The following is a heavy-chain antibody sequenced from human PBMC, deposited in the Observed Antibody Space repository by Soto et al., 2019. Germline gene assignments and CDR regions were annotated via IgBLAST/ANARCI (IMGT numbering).Heavy chain of an antibody. CDR1: GGTFGSYA. CDR3: ARSQGSSTSLETYYYYDSGMDV. Sequence: QVQLVQSGAEVKKPGSSVKVSCKASGGTFGSYAISWVRQAPGQGLEWMGGIIPITATANYAQKFQGRVTITADESTSTASMQLSSLRSEDTAVYYCARSQGSSTSLETYYYYDSGMDVWGQGTTVTVSS. V-gene: IGHV1-69*01. D-gene: IGHD2-2*01. CDR2: IIPITATA. J-gene: IGHJ6*02.